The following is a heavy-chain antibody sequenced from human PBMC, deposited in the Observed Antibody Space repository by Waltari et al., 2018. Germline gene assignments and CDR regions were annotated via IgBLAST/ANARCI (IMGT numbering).Heavy chain of an antibody. D-gene: IGHD4-4*01. CDR2: IYSGGSR. CDR1: GFTVSSNY. V-gene: IGHV3-53*01. Sequence: EVQLVESGGGLIQPGGSLRVSCADSGFTVSSNYIGWVRQAPGKGLEWVSVIYSGGSRYYADSVRGRFTISRDNSKNTLYLQMNSLRAEDTAVYFCAGGAYSYSYLDYWGQGTLVTVSS. J-gene: IGHJ4*02. CDR3: AGGAYSYSYLDY.